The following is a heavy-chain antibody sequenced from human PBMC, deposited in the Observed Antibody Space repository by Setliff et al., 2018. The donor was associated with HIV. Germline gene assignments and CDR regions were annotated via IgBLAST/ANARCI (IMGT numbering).Heavy chain of an antibody. D-gene: IGHD3-10*01. CDR1: GGSISRGGYY. J-gene: IGHJ4*02. CDR3: AIGGRWFGEFNF. CDR2: ISHSGGT. Sequence: PSETLSLTCTVSGGSISRGGYYWNWIRQLPGQGLEWMGYISHSGGTYYNPSLEGRVTISVDASKNQFSLKLNSVTAADTAVYYCAIGGRWFGEFNFWGQGTQVTVSS. V-gene: IGHV4-31*03.